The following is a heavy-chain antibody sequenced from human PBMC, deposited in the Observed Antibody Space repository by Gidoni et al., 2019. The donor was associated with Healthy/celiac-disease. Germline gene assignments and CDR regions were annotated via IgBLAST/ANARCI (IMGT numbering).Heavy chain of an antibody. CDR2: ISSSSSYI. V-gene: IGHV3-21*01. Sequence: EVQLVESGGGLVKPGGSLRLSCAASGFTFSSYSMNWVRQAPGKGLEWVSSISSSSSYIYYADSVKGRFTISRDNAKNSLYLQMNSLRAEDTAVYYCARDQVGAVAGWGDVYFDYWGQGTLVTVSS. D-gene: IGHD6-19*01. CDR3: ARDQVGAVAGWGDVYFDY. CDR1: GFTFSSYS. J-gene: IGHJ4*02.